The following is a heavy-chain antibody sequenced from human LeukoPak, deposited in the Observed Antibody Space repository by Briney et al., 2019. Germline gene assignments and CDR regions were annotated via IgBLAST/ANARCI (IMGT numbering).Heavy chain of an antibody. CDR1: GFTFSSYS. Sequence: GGSLRLSCAASGFTFSSYSMNWVRQAPGKGLEWVAFIRYDGSNKYYADSVKGRFTISRDNSKNTLYLQMDSLRAEDTAVYYCAKDHYYGSGNPDYWGQGTLVTVSS. CDR3: AKDHYYGSGNPDY. J-gene: IGHJ4*02. D-gene: IGHD3-10*01. CDR2: IRYDGSNK. V-gene: IGHV3-30*02.